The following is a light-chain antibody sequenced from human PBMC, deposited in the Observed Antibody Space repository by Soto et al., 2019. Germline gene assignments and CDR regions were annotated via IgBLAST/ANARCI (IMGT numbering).Light chain of an antibody. CDR3: QEYNAWPWT. Sequence: VLTQSPATLSVSPGESAILTCRASQSVNNNLAWYQQKLGQAPRVLIYGASTRATGIPARFPGSGSGTEFILTITSLQSEDFAVYYCQEYNAWPWTFGQGTKVDIK. CDR2: GAS. CDR1: QSVNNN. J-gene: IGKJ1*01. V-gene: IGKV3-15*01.